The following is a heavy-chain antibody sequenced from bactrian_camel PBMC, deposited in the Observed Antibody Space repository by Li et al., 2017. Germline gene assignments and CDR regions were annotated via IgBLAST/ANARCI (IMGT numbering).Heavy chain of an antibody. CDR1: ETIRTYC. J-gene: IGHJ6*01. V-gene: IGHV3S55*01. CDR3: AVPCPYTYCGGEYCYKYLGHHGS. D-gene: IGHD2*01. CDR2: LDSDGNI. Sequence: HVQLVESGGGSVQAGGSLKLSCVASETIRTYCLGWFRQAQGKEREGMAALDSDGNIEYADSVKGRFTISKDNAKNTLYLEMNALKPEDTAMYFCAVPCPYTYCGGEYCYKYLGHHGSWGQGTQVTVSS.